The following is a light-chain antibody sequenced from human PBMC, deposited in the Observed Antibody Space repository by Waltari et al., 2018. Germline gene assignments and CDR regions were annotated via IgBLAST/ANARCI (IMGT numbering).Light chain of an antibody. CDR3: LQYNSYPWT. Sequence: IQVTQSPSPLSASVGDRVTITCRASQSIVVWLALYQQKPGKAPRLLIYKASYLESGVPARFSGSASGTAFTLTISSLQADDFATYYCLQYNSYPWTFGQGTTVEIK. CDR2: KAS. CDR1: QSIVVW. J-gene: IGKJ1*01. V-gene: IGKV1-5*03.